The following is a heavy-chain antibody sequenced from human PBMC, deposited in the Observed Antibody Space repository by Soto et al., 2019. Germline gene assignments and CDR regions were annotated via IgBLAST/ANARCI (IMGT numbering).Heavy chain of an antibody. CDR2: IYYIGGP. V-gene: IGHV4-30-4*01. D-gene: IGHD4-17*01. CDR3: ASVPYRDYGDTYYYYALDA. Sequence: SETLSLTCSVSGDSVSSGDYSWGWVRQPPGKGLEWIGYIYYIGGPYYNPSLQSRVTISMDTSNNQVSLNLTPVTAADTAVYFCASVPYRDYGDTYYYYALDAWGPGLTVTVSS. J-gene: IGHJ6*02. CDR1: GDSVSSGDYS.